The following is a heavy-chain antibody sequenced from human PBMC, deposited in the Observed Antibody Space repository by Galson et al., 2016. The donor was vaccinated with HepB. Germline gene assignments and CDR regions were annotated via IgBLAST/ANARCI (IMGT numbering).Heavy chain of an antibody. D-gene: IGHD3-10*01. Sequence: SLRLSCAASGFTFSSYAIHWVRQAPGKGLEWVAVISYDGNNKYYADFVKGRFTISRDNSKKTLYLQMNSLRAEDTAVYYCARDYLRDYFDYWGQGTLVTVSS. CDR2: ISYDGNNK. J-gene: IGHJ4*02. CDR1: GFTFSSYA. V-gene: IGHV3-30*04. CDR3: ARDYLRDYFDY.